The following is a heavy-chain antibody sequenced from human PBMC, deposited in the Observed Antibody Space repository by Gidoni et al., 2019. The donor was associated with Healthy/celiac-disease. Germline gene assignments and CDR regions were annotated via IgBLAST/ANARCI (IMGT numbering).Heavy chain of an antibody. CDR1: GFTFSSYG. J-gene: IGHJ3*02. Sequence: QVQLVESGGGVVQPGRSLRLPCAASGFTFSSYGMHWVRQAPGKGLEWVAVIWYDGSNKYYAASVKGRFPISRDNSKNTLYLQMNSLRAEDTAVYYCAREPLRGAAVDAFDIWGQGTMVTVSS. CDR2: IWYDGSNK. CDR3: AREPLRGAAVDAFDI. V-gene: IGHV3-33*01. D-gene: IGHD3-10*01.